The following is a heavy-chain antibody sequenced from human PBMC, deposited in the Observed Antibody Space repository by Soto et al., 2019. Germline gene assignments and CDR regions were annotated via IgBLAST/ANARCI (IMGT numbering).Heavy chain of an antibody. D-gene: IGHD4-17*01. CDR3: ARPQEPDDYGDYDYYYYYYMDV. Sequence: GGSLRLSCAASGFTFSSYSMNWVRQAPGKGLEWVSYISSSSSTIYYADSVKGRFTISRDNAKNSLYLQMNSLRAEDTAVYYCARPQEPDDYGDYDYYYYYYMDVWGKGTTVTAP. CDR2: ISSSSSTI. J-gene: IGHJ6*03. CDR1: GFTFSSYS. V-gene: IGHV3-48*01.